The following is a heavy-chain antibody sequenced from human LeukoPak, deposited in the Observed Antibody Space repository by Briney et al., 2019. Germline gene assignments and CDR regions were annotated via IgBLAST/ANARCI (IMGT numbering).Heavy chain of an antibody. D-gene: IGHD7-27*01. CDR2: INPNSGGT. CDR1: GYTFTAYY. CDR3: ARRLTGVDY. Sequence: ASVEVSCKASGYTFTAYYMNWVRQAPGQGLEWMGWINPNSGGTNYAQKFQGRVTMTRDTSISTAYMELNSLRSDDTAVYYCARRLTGVDYWGQGTQVTVSS. V-gene: IGHV1-2*02. J-gene: IGHJ4*02.